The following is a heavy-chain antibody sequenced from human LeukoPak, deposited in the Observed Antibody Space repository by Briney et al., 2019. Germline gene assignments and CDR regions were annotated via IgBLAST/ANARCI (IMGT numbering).Heavy chain of an antibody. D-gene: IGHD6-6*01. Sequence: PGGSLRLSCAASGYTFTGYYMHWVRQAPGQGLEWMGWINPNSGGTNYAQKFQGRVTMTRDTSISTAYMELSRLRSDDTAVYYCATYIAALLDYWGQGTLVTVSS. CDR3: ATYIAALLDY. CDR2: INPNSGGT. V-gene: IGHV1-2*02. CDR1: GYTFTGYY. J-gene: IGHJ4*02.